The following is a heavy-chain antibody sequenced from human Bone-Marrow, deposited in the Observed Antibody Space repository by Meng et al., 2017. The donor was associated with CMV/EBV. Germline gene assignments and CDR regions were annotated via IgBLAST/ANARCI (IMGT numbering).Heavy chain of an antibody. Sequence: SVKVSCKASGGTFSSYAISWVRQAPGQGLEWMGGIIPIFGTANYAQKFQGRVTITTDESTSTAYMELSSLRSEDTAVYYCARDRPYCSSTSCYYYYGMDVWGQGTTVTVSS. CDR1: GGTFSSYA. V-gene: IGHV1-69*05. D-gene: IGHD2-2*01. CDR3: ARDRPYCSSTSCYYYYGMDV. J-gene: IGHJ6*02. CDR2: IIPIFGTA.